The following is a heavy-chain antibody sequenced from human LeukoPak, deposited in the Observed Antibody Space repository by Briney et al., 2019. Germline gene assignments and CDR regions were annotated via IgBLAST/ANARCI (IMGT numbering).Heavy chain of an antibody. CDR3: AREGAAGTQHDAFDI. V-gene: IGHV1-2*02. Sequence: ASVKVSCKASGYTFTGYYTRWVRQAPGQGLEWMGWINPNSGGTNYAQKFQGRVTMTRDTSISTAYMELSRLRSDDTAVYYCAREGAAGTQHDAFDIWGQGTMVTVSS. J-gene: IGHJ3*02. CDR2: INPNSGGT. CDR1: GYTFTGYY. D-gene: IGHD6-13*01.